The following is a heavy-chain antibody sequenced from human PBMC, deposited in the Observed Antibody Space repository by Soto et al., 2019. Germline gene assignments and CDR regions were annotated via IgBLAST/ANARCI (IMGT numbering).Heavy chain of an antibody. Sequence: EVQLVESGGRLVQPGRSLRLSCVGAGLNFDDFAMHWVRQAPGKGLEWVSGITWNSRVLAYADSVKGRFTISRDNARNSLYLQMDSLRDEDTALYYGAKGRYDFWSPYNFDSWGQGTLVTVSS. CDR2: ITWNSRVL. CDR1: GLNFDDFA. V-gene: IGHV3-9*01. CDR3: AKGRYDFWSPYNFDS. D-gene: IGHD3-3*01. J-gene: IGHJ4*02.